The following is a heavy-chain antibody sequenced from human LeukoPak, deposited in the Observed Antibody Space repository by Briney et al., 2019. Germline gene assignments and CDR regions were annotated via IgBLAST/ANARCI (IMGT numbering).Heavy chain of an antibody. CDR1: GFTFSSYA. J-gene: IGHJ4*02. CDR3: AKRQTSSSLLYYFDY. CDR2: ISGSGGST. D-gene: IGHD6-6*01. V-gene: IGHV3-23*01. Sequence: GGSLRLSCAASGFTFSSYAMSWVRQAPGKGLEWVSAISGSGGSTYYADSVKGRFTISRDNSKNTLYLQMNSLRAEDTAVYYCAKRQTSSSLLYYFDYWDQGTLVTVSS.